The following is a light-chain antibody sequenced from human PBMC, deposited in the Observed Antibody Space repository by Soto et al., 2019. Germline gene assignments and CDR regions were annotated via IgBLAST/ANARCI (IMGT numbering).Light chain of an antibody. J-gene: IGKJ2*01. CDR1: QSISSW. V-gene: IGKV1-5*01. CDR2: DAS. Sequence: DIQMTQSPSTLSASVGDRVTITCRASQSISSWLAWYQQKPGKAPKLLIYDASSLESGVPSRFSGSGSGTEFTLTISSLQPDDFATSYCQQCNSYLYNFGQGTKV. CDR3: QQCNSYLYN.